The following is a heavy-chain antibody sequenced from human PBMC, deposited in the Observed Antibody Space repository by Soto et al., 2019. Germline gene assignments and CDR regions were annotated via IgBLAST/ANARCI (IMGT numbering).Heavy chain of an antibody. CDR3: ARGVGSSPPRY. CDR1: GGSISVYY. V-gene: IGHV4-59*01. CDR2: IYDSGSP. Sequence: SETLSLTCTIPGGSISVYYWSWIRQPPGQALEWIGYIYDSGSPYYNPSLRSRVIISADTSKNQISLKLTSATAADTAVHYCARGVGSSPPRYWGRGTLVTVSS. J-gene: IGHJ4*02. D-gene: IGHD1-26*01.